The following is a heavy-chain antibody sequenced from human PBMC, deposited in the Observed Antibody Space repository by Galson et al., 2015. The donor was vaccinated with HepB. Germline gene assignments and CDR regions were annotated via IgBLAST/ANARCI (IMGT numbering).Heavy chain of an antibody. J-gene: IGHJ4*02. V-gene: IGHV3-15*01. D-gene: IGHD3-10*01. CDR3: KTMRGAGEEPLGDY. CDR1: GFLFKNAW. Sequence: SLRLSCAASGFLFKNAWMSWVRQAPGKGLEWVGRIKTKADGGPTDYAAPVKARFAISRDDSINTLYLQMNNLKTEDTAVYYCKTMRGAGEEPLGDYWGQGILVTVSS. CDR2: IKTKADGGPT.